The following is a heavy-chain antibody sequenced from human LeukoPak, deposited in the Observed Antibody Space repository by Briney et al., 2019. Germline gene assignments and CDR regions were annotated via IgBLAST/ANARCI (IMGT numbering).Heavy chain of an antibody. CDR1: GGSISSYY. D-gene: IGHD1-14*01. J-gene: IGHJ6*03. Sequence: SETLSLTCTVFGGSISSYYWSWIRQPPGKGLEWIGYIYYSGSTNYNPSLKSRVTISVDTSKNQFSLKLSSLTAADTAVYYCARDRKYYYHMDVWGKGTTVTVSS. V-gene: IGHV4-59*12. CDR2: IYYSGST. CDR3: ARDRKYYYHMDV.